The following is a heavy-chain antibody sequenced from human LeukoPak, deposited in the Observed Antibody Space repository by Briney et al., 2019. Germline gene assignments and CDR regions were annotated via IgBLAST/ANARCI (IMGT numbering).Heavy chain of an antibody. J-gene: IGHJ5*02. CDR3: LSGHDNAFDP. Sequence: SETLSLTCTVSGASLSVRGRNWGWVRQPPGKGLEWIASRSTYYSPSLESRVTMSVDTSKNQFSLKLSSLTATDTAVYYCLSGHDNAFDPWGQGTLVTVSP. CDR1: GASLSVRGRN. D-gene: IGHD3-9*01. CDR2: RST. V-gene: IGHV4-39*01.